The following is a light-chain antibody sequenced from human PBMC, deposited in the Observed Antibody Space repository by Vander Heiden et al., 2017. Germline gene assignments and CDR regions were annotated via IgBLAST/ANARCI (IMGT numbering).Light chain of an antibody. CDR1: SSNIGSNY. CDR3: AAWDDSLSGRV. Sequence: QSVLTQPPSASETPGQRVTISCSGSSSNIGSNYVYWYQQLPGTAPKLLIHRNNQRPSGVPDRFSGSKSGTSASLAISGLRSEDEADYYCAAWDDSLSGRVFGGGTKLTVL. CDR2: RNN. V-gene: IGLV1-47*01. J-gene: IGLJ3*02.